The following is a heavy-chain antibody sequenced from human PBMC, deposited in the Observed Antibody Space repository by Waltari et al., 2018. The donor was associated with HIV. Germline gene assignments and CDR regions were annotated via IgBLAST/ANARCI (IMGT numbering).Heavy chain of an antibody. V-gene: IGHV3-23*01. CDR2: SSASGRST. D-gene: IGHD1-26*01. J-gene: IGHJ5*02. CDR1: GFTFRDYA. CDR3: AKDQWDLTVTKGAFWFDP. Sequence: EVQLLVSGGGLVQPGKSLRLSCPASGFTFRDYAMCWVRQAPGKGLGGVSTSSASGRSTYYADSVKRRFSISRDDSKNTLYLHMSSLRAEDTAIYYCAKDQWDLTVTKGAFWFDPWGQGTLVTVSS.